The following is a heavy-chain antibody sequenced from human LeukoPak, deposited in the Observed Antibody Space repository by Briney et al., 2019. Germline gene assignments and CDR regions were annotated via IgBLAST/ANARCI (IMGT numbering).Heavy chain of an antibody. CDR3: ARGGSWFYYYGMDV. J-gene: IGHJ6*02. V-gene: IGHV4-59*01. CDR2: IYYSGNT. D-gene: IGHD6-13*01. Sequence: SETLSLTCTVSGSSISSYYWSWIRQPPGKGLEWIGNIYYSGNTNYNPSLKSRVTISVDTSKNQFSLKLSSVTAADTAVYYCARGGSWFYYYGMDVWGQGTTVTVSS. CDR1: GSSISSYY.